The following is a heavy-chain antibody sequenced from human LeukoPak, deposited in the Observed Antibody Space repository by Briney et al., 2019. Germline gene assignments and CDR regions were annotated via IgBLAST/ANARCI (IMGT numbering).Heavy chain of an antibody. V-gene: IGHV3-74*01. CDR3: ARDMGLTTVTTVFAFDI. D-gene: IGHD4-17*01. J-gene: IGHJ3*02. Sequence: GGSLRLSCAASGFTFGSYWMHWVRQAPGKGLVWVTRISSDGSSTSYADPVKGRFTISRDNAKNTLYLQMNSLRAEDTAVYYCARDMGLTTVTTVFAFDIWGQGTMVTVSS. CDR2: ISSDGSST. CDR1: GFTFGSYW.